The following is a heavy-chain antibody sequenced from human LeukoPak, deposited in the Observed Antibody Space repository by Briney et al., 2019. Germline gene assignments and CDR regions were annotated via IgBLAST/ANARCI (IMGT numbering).Heavy chain of an antibody. J-gene: IGHJ4*02. V-gene: IGHV3-74*01. CDR1: GFTFSSYW. CDR3: ATYRQVLLPFES. D-gene: IGHD2-8*02. CDR2: IKSDGST. Sequence: GGSLRLSCAASGFTFSSYWMQWVRQTPGKGRMWGARIKSDGSTIYADSVQGRFTISRDNSKRTLSLQMNSLRAEDTAIYYCATYRQVLLPFESWGQGTLVTVSS.